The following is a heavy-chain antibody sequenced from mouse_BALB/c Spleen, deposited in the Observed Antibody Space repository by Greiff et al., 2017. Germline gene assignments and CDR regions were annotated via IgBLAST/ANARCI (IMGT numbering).Heavy chain of an antibody. CDR2: ISSGSSTI. CDR1: GFTFSSFG. V-gene: IGHV5-17*02. D-gene: IGHD2-4*01. CDR3: ARGGEIYYDYGEFAY. J-gene: IGHJ3*01. Sequence: EVKLMESGGGLVQPGGSRKLSCAASGFTFSSFGMHWVRQAPEKGLEWVAYISSGSSTIYYADTVKGRFTISRDNPKNTLFLQMTSLRSEDTAMYYCARGGEIYYDYGEFAYWGQGTLVTVSA.